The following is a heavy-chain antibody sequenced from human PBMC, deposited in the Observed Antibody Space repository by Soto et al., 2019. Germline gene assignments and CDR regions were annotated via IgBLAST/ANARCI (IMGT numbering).Heavy chain of an antibody. V-gene: IGHV1-46*03. Sequence: ASVKVSCKASGYTFTSYYMHWVRQAPGQGLEWMGIINPSGGSTSYAQKFQGRVTMTRDTSTSTVYMELSSLRSEDTAVYYCARVERSSGNYYYYYYGMDVWGQGTTVTVSS. CDR3: ARVERSSGNYYYYYYGMDV. D-gene: IGHD3-22*01. CDR2: INPSGGST. CDR1: GYTFTSYY. J-gene: IGHJ6*02.